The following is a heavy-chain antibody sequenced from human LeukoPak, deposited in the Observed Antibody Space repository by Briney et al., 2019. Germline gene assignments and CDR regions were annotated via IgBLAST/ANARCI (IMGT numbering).Heavy chain of an antibody. CDR3: AKDATASPYFHWFDN. D-gene: IGHD3-9*01. CDR2: ISSGDRT. V-gene: IGHV3-23*01. Sequence: GGSLRLSCAASGFTFSSYAMDWVRQAPGKGLEWVAGISSGDRTFHAESVKGRFTISRDKSKDTLYLQMNSLRAEDTAVYYCAKDATASPYFHWFDNWGQGTQVIVSS. CDR1: GFTFSSYA. J-gene: IGHJ4*02.